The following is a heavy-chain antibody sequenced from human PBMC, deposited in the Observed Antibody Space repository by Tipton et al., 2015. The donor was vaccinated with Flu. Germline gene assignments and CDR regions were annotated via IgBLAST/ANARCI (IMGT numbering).Heavy chain of an antibody. J-gene: IGHJ4*02. Sequence: TLSLTCSVSGDSIGSDYFWGWIRQPPGKGLEWIGNIYHTGNTYYNPSLRSRVTISVDRSKNQFSLNLTSVTAADTAVYYCARDPSLGMPDYFDHWGQGTLVTASS. CDR2: IYHTGNT. CDR1: GDSIGSDYF. D-gene: IGHD2-2*01. CDR3: ARDPSLGMPDYFDH. V-gene: IGHV4-38-2*02.